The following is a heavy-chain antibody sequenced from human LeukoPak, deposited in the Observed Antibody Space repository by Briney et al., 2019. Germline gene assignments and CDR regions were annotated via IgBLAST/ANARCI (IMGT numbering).Heavy chain of an antibody. V-gene: IGHV4-38-2*02. CDR2: IYHSGST. CDR3: ARDLVGATGVWDY. CDR1: GYSISSGYY. Sequence: PSETLSLTCTVSGYSISSGYYWGWIRQPPGKGLEWIGSIYHSGSTYYNPSLKSRVTISVDTSKNQFSLKLSSVTAADTAVYYCARDLVGATGVWDYWGQGTLVTVSS. D-gene: IGHD1-26*01. J-gene: IGHJ4*02.